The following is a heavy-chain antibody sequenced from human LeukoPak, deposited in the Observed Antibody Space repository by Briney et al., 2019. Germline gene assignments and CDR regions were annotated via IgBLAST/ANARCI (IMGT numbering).Heavy chain of an antibody. Sequence: GASVKVSCKTSGYTFTGYYMHWVRQAPGQGLEWMGWINPNSGDTNYAQKFQDRVTMTRDTSITTAYMELSGLRSDDTALYYCARGSEVGATQKNALGIWGQGTMVTVSS. J-gene: IGHJ3*02. CDR2: INPNSGDT. D-gene: IGHD1-26*01. CDR3: ARGSEVGATQKNALGI. CDR1: GYTFTGYY. V-gene: IGHV1-2*02.